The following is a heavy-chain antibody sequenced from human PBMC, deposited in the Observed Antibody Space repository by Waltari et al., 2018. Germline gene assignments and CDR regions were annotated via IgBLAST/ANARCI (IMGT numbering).Heavy chain of an antibody. CDR3: AKVSSGWSYYFDY. D-gene: IGHD6-19*01. V-gene: IGHV3-21*01. CDR1: GFTFSSYS. CDR2: ISSSSSYI. J-gene: IGHJ4*02. Sequence: EVQLVESGGGLVKPGGSLRLSCAASGFTFSSYSMNWVRQAPGKGLEWVSSISSSSSYIYYADSVKGRFTISRDNAKNSLYLQMNSLRAEDTAVYYCAKVSSGWSYYFDYWGQGTLVTVSS.